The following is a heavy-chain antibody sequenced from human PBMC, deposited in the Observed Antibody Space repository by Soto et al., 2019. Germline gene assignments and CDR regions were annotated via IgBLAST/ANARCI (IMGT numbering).Heavy chain of an antibody. CDR1: GYTFTSYD. J-gene: IGHJ4*02. CDR2: MNPNSGNT. CDR3: AREYSSGWSKD. D-gene: IGHD6-19*01. V-gene: IGHV1-8*01. Sequence: QVQLVQSGAEVKKPGASVKVSCKASGYTFTSYDINWVRQATGQGLEWMGWMNPNSGNTGYAQKFQGRVTMTRNTSXXXXXXXLXXXRSXXXXVXYCAREYSSGWSKDWGQGTLVTV.